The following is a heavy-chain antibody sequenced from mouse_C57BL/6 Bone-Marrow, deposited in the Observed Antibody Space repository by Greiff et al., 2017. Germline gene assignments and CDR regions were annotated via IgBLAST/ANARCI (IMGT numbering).Heavy chain of an antibody. Sequence: EVQLQQSGAELVRPGASVKLSCTASGFNIKDDYMHWVKQRPEQGLEWIGWIDPENGDTEYASKFQGKATITADTSSNTAYLQLSSLTSEDTAVYYCTTILTRYFDVWGTGTTVTVSS. CDR3: TTILTRYFDV. CDR1: GFNIKDDY. D-gene: IGHD2-12*01. V-gene: IGHV14-4*01. CDR2: IDPENGDT. J-gene: IGHJ1*03.